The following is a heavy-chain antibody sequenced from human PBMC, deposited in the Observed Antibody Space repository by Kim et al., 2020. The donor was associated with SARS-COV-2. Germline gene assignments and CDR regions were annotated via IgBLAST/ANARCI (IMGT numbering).Heavy chain of an antibody. CDR3: VRASKYSSAWYYFDY. Sequence: GGSLRLSCAASGFTFSTYNMHWVRQAPGKGLEWVSSISSSSTYIYYADSVKGRFTISRDTAKNSLCLQMNSLRPEDTAVYYCVRASKYSSAWYYFDYWGQGALVTVSS. CDR1: GFTFSTYN. CDR2: ISSSSTYI. J-gene: IGHJ4*02. V-gene: IGHV3-21*01. D-gene: IGHD6-19*01.